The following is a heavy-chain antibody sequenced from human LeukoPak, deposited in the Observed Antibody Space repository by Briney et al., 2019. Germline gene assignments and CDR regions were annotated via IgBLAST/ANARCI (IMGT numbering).Heavy chain of an antibody. CDR3: ARERYYYDSSGWYYFDY. CDR2: IWYDGSNK. J-gene: IGHJ4*02. D-gene: IGHD3-22*01. CDR1: GFTFSSYG. Sequence: GGSLRLSCAASGFTFSSYGMHWVRQAPGKGLEWVAVIWYDGSNKYYADSVKGRFTIPRDNSKNTLYLQMNSLRAEDTAVYYCARERYYYDSSGWYYFDYWGQGTLVTVSS. V-gene: IGHV3-33*01.